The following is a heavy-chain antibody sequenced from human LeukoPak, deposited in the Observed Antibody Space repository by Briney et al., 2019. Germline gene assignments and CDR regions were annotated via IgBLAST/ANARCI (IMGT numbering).Heavy chain of an antibody. V-gene: IGHV3-23*01. D-gene: IGHD3-10*01. CDR1: GFTFSTYA. CDR2: ISGSGDGGSGGNT. Sequence: GGSLRLSCAASGFTFSTYAMSWVRQAPGKGLEWVSAISGSGDGGSGGNTYYADSVKGRFTISRDNSKNTLYLQMNSLRAEDTAVYYCAKDPIMRVRGVMRRLDAFDIWGQGTMVTVSS. J-gene: IGHJ3*02. CDR3: AKDPIMRVRGVMRRLDAFDI.